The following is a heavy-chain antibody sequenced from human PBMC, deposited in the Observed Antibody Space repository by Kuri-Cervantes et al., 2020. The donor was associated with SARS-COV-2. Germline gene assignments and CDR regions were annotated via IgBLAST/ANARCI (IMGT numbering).Heavy chain of an antibody. V-gene: IGHV3-23*01. J-gene: IGHJ3*02. CDR2: ISGSGGST. D-gene: IGHD3-22*01. CDR1: GFTFGDYA. CDR3: AKDYDSSGYLGGDAFDI. Sequence: GGSLRLSCTASGFTFGDYAMSWVRQAPGKGLEWVSAISGSGGSTYYADSVKGRFTISRDNSKNTLYLQMNSLRAEDTAVYYCAKDYDSSGYLGGDAFDIWGQGTMVTVSS.